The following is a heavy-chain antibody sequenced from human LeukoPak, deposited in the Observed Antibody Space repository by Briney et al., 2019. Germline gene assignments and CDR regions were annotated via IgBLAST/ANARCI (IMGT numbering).Heavy chain of an antibody. CDR3: ARTRAFYDSSGPGDY. V-gene: IGHV1-2*06. J-gene: IGHJ4*02. D-gene: IGHD3-22*01. CDR2: INPNSGGT. Sequence: ASVEVSCRASGYTFTGYYMHWVRHAPGQGLEWMGRINPNSGGTNYAQKFRGRVTMTRDTSISPAHMELSRLRSDDTAVYYCARTRAFYDSSGPGDYWGQGTLVTVSS. CDR1: GYTFTGYY.